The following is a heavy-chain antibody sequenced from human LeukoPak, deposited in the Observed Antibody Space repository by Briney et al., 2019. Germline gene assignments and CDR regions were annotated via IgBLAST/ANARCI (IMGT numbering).Heavy chain of an antibody. CDR3: ARVPVLIISPGLDY. J-gene: IGHJ4*02. CDR1: GYTFTSYD. Sequence: SVKVSCKASGYTFTSYDINWVRQATGQGLEWMGWMNPNSGNTGYAQKFQGRVTITRNTSISTAYMELSSLRSDDTAVYYCARVPVLIISPGLDYWGQGTLVTVSS. CDR2: MNPNSGNT. D-gene: IGHD3-16*01. V-gene: IGHV1-8*03.